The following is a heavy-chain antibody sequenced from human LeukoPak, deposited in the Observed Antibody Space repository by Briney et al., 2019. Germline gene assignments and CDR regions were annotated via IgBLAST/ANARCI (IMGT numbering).Heavy chain of an antibody. CDR1: GYTFTDYY. CDR3: AGASPHGYYDGSGYPDLFDY. CDR2: IHPNSGGT. Sequence: ASVKVSCEASGYTFTDYYMHWVRQAPGQGLEWLGWIHPNSGGTTYAQRFQGRGTMTRDTSISTAYMELSRLRSDDTAVYYCAGASPHGYYDGSGYPDLFDYWGQGTLVTVSS. V-gene: IGHV1-2*02. J-gene: IGHJ4*02. D-gene: IGHD3-22*01.